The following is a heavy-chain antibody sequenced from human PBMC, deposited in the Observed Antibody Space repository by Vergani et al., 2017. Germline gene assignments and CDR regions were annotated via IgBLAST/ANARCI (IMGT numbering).Heavy chain of an antibody. Sequence: QVQLVQSGAEVKKPGASVKVSCKASGYTFSAYYIHWVRQAPGQGLEWMGGIIPIFGTANYAQKFQGRVTITADESTSTAYMELSSLRSEDTAVYYCARDADYYGSGVKDVWGQGTTVTVSS. D-gene: IGHD3-10*01. CDR1: GYTFSAYY. V-gene: IGHV1-69*13. CDR3: ARDADYYGSGVKDV. J-gene: IGHJ6*02. CDR2: IIPIFGTA.